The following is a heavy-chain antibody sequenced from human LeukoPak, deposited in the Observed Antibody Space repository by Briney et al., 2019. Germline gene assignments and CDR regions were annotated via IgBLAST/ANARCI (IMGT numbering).Heavy chain of an antibody. Sequence: ASVKVSCKASGYTFTSYGISWVRQAPGQGLEWMGWISAYNGNTNYAQKLQGRVTMTTDTSTSTAYMGLRSLRSDDTAVYYCARDNPTPYYDFWSGYSHFDYWGQGTLVTVSS. J-gene: IGHJ4*02. D-gene: IGHD3-3*01. CDR2: ISAYNGNT. V-gene: IGHV1-18*01. CDR1: GYTFTSYG. CDR3: ARDNPTPYYDFWSGYSHFDY.